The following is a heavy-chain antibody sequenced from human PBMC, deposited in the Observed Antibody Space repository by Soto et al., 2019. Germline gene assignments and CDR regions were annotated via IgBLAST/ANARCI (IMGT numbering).Heavy chain of an antibody. CDR3: ARHYYNSSGYPPCAFDI. J-gene: IGHJ3*02. V-gene: IGHV1-69*01. CDR1: GGTFSSYA. Sequence: KVSCKASGGTFSSYAIVLVRQDPGQGLEWMGGIIPIFGTASYAQKFQGRVTITADESTSTAYMELSSLRSEDTAVYYCARHYYNSSGYPPCAFDIWGPGTTVTVSS. CDR2: IIPIFGTA. D-gene: IGHD3-22*01.